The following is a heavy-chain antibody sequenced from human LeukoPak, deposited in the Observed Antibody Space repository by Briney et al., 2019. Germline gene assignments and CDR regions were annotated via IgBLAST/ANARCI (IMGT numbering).Heavy chain of an antibody. CDR3: AKGNSIAVSAFFDY. V-gene: IGHV3-43*01. CDR2: ISWDGDNT. Sequence: GGSLRLSCAASGFTFDDYTMSWVRQAPGKGLEWVSLISWDGDNTYYADSVKGRFTISRDNSRNFLYLQMSSPRTEDTALYYCAKGNSIAVSAFFDYWGQGTLVTVSS. CDR1: GFTFDDYT. J-gene: IGHJ4*02. D-gene: IGHD6-19*01.